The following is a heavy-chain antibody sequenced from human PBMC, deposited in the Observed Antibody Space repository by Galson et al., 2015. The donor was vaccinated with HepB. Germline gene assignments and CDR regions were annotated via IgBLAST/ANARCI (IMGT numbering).Heavy chain of an antibody. CDR3: ASSFGGPDYGDYVAAGNNRGDAFDI. D-gene: IGHD4-17*01. J-gene: IGHJ3*02. Sequence: QSGAEVKKPGASVKVSCKASGSTFTGYYMHWVRQAPGQGLEWMGWINPNSGGTNYAQKFQGRVTMTRDTSISTAYMELSRLRSDDTAVYYCASSFGGPDYGDYVAAGNNRGDAFDIWGQGTMVTVSS. CDR1: GSTFTGYY. CDR2: INPNSGGT. V-gene: IGHV1-2*02.